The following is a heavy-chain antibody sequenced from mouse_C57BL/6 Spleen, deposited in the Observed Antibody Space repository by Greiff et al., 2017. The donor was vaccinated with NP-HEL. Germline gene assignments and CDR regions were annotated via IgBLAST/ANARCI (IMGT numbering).Heavy chain of an antibody. D-gene: IGHD4-1*01. CDR1: GFTFTDYY. V-gene: IGHV7-3*01. Sequence: EVQVVESGGGLVQPGGSLSLSCAASGFTFTDYYMSWVRQPPGKALEWLGFIRNKANGYTTEYSATVKGRFTISRDNSQNILYLQMNALRAEDSATYYCAISSWDDYFDYWGQGTTLTVSS. J-gene: IGHJ2*01. CDR2: IRNKANGYTT. CDR3: AISSWDDYFDY.